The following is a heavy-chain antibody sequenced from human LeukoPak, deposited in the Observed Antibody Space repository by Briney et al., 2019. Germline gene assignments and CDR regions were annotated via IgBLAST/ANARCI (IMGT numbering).Heavy chain of an antibody. J-gene: IGHJ4*02. CDR2: ISSSSSYI. Sequence: GGSLRLPCAASGFTFSSYSMNWVRRAPGKGLERVSSISSSSSYIYYADSVKGRFTISRDNAKNSLYLQMNSLRAEDTAVYYCASITIFGVVPVDYWGQGTLVTVSS. V-gene: IGHV3-21*01. D-gene: IGHD3-3*01. CDR1: GFTFSSYS. CDR3: ASITIFGVVPVDY.